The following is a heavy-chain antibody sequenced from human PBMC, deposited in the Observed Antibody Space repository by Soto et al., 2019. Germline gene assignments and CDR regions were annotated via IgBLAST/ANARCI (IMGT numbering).Heavy chain of an antibody. CDR1: GYSISSSNW. D-gene: IGHD2-8*01. CDR2: IYYSGTT. J-gene: IGHJ4*02. Sequence: QVQLQESGPGLVKPSDTLSLTCAVSGYSISSSNWWCWIRQPPGKGLEWVGYIYYSGTTYYNPSLKSRDTMSVDPSKNQFPQKLTSLTAVDTGVYYCARSEIQGTIDYWGQGNLVNVSS. CDR3: ARSEIQGTIDY. V-gene: IGHV4-28*01.